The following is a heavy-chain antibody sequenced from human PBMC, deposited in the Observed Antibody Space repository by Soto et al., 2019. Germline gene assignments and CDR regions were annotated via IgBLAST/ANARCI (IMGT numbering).Heavy chain of an antibody. Sequence: EVQLVESGGGLVQPGGSLRLSCAASGFTFSSYWMHWVRQAPGKGLVWVSRINSDGSSTNYADSVKGRVTISRDNAKNTLYLQMTSLRAEDTAVYYCARGGSLNWFFDLWGRGTLVTVSS. V-gene: IGHV3-74*01. CDR3: ARGGSLNWFFDL. CDR2: INSDGSST. CDR1: GFTFSSYW. J-gene: IGHJ2*01. D-gene: IGHD1-26*01.